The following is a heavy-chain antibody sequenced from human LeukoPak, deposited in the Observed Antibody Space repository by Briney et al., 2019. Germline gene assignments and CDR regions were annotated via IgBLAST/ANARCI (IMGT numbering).Heavy chain of an antibody. V-gene: IGHV1-69*04. CDR2: IIPILGIA. J-gene: IGHJ5*02. Sequence: GASVKVSCKASGGTFSSYAISWVRQAPGQGLEWMGRIIPILGIANYAQKFQGRVTITADKSTSTAYMELSSLRSEDTAVYYCARGSNLRFRTNWFDPWGQGTLVTVSS. CDR3: ARGSNLRFRTNWFDP. CDR1: GGTFSSYA. D-gene: IGHD4-17*01.